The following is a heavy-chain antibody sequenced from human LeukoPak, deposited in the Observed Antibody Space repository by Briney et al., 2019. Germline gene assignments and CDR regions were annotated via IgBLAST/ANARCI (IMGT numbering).Heavy chain of an antibody. J-gene: IGHJ3*02. D-gene: IGHD6-13*01. CDR1: GFTLSSCW. V-gene: IGHV3-74*01. CDR2: INGDGSRA. Sequence: GGSLRLSCAASGFTLSSCWMNWVRQVPGKGLVWVSHINGDGSRANYADSVKGRFTISRDNAKNTLYLQMNGLRADDMAVYYCAREADISAAATGAFDIWGQGTMVTVSS. CDR3: AREADISAAATGAFDI.